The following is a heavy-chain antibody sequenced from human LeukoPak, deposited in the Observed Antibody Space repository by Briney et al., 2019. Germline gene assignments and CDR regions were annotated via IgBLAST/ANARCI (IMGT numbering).Heavy chain of an antibody. CDR2: ISGSGGST. J-gene: IGHJ5*02. V-gene: IGHV3-23*01. CDR3: ARGDYAPRYNWFDP. D-gene: IGHD4-17*01. CDR1: GFTFSSYA. Sequence: GGSLRLSCAASGFTFSSYAMSWVRQAPGKGLEWVSAISGSGGSTYYADSVKGRFTISRDNSKNTLYLQMNSLRAEDTAVYYCARGDYAPRYNWFDPWGQGTLVTVSS.